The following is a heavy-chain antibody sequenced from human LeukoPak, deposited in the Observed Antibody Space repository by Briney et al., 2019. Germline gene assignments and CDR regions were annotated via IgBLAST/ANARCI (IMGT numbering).Heavy chain of an antibody. V-gene: IGHV5-51*01. J-gene: IGHJ6*02. Sequence: AGESLKISCKGSGYSFTSYWIGWARQMPGKGLEWMGIIYPGDSDTRYSPSFQGQVTISADKSISTAYLQWSSLKASDTAMYYCARRGRITMVRASWDYYYGMDVWGQGTTVTVSS. CDR2: IYPGDSDT. CDR3: ARRGRITMVRASWDYYYGMDV. CDR1: GYSFTSYW. D-gene: IGHD3-10*01.